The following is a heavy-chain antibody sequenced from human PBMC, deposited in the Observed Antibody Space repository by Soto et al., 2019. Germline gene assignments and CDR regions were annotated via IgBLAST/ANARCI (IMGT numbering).Heavy chain of an antibody. D-gene: IGHD4-17*01. J-gene: IGHJ6*02. CDR1: GYTFRSHG. CDR3: ARLSYSDALDV. V-gene: IGHV1-3*02. Sequence: QVQLVQSGAEVRTPGASVKISCKASGYTFRSHGVQWVRQAPGQRLEWVGWSNGGNGFTKYSQEVQDRVTITRDTAASTIYMELHSLTSDDTAVYYCARLSYSDALDVWGQGTTVTVSS. CDR2: SNGGNGFT.